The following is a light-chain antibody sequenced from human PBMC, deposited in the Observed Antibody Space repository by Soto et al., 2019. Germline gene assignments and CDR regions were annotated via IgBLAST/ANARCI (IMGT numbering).Light chain of an antibody. J-gene: IGKJ4*01. CDR2: DAS. Sequence: EIVLTQSPVTLSLSPGERATLSCRASQSVTTFLAWYQQKPGQAPRLLIYDASKRATGIPARFSGSGSGTDFTLTISSLEPEEFAVYYCQQRTNGPLTFGGGTKVEIK. CDR1: QSVTTF. V-gene: IGKV3-11*01. CDR3: QQRTNGPLT.